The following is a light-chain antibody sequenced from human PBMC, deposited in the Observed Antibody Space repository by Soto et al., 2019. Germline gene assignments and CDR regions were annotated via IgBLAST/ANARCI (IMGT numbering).Light chain of an antibody. CDR1: QSINNY. CDR2: DVA. V-gene: IGKV3-15*01. CDR3: QQYTNWPPNN. J-gene: IGKJ5*01. Sequence: IVMTHSPATLSVSPWERATLSCRASQSINNYLAWYQQKPGQAPRLLIYDVANRATGVPARFSGRGSGTEFTLTISSLQSEDFAVYYCQQYTNWPPNNFGQGTRLEIK.